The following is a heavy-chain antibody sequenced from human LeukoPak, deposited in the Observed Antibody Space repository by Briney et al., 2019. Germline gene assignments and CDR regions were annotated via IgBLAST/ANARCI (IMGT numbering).Heavy chain of an antibody. CDR3: AKLSITWYNDY. CDR1: GFTFSSYS. CDR2: ITSSGGGT. V-gene: IGHV3-23*01. D-gene: IGHD1-1*01. Sequence: GGSLRLSCVDSGFTFSSYSMNWVHQAPGKGLEWVSSITSSGGGTYFADSVKGRFTISRDNSKNTLYLQINSLRAEDTAVYYCAKLSITWYNDYWGQGTLVTVSS. J-gene: IGHJ4*02.